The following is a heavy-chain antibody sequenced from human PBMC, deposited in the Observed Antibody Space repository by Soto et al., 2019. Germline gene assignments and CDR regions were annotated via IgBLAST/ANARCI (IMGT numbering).Heavy chain of an antibody. D-gene: IGHD5-18*01. V-gene: IGHV3-11*05. Sequence: GGSLRLSCAASGFTFSDYYMSWIRQAPGKGLEWVSYISSSSSYTNYADSVKGRFTISRDNAKNSLYLQMNSLRAEDTAVYYCARDRYSYDWHYYYGMDVWGQGTTVTVSS. CDR1: GFTFSDYY. CDR2: ISSSSSYT. CDR3: ARDRYSYDWHYYYGMDV. J-gene: IGHJ6*02.